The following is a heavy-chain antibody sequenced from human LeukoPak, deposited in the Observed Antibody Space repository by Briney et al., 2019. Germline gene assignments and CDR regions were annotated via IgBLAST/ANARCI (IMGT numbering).Heavy chain of an antibody. CDR2: INPNSGGT. J-gene: IGHJ4*02. Sequence: ASVKVSCKASGYTFTGYYMHWVRQAPGQGLEWMGWINPNSGGTNYAQKFQGRVTMTRDTSISTAYMELSSLRSEDTAVYYCATGDVDTASNALDYWGQGTLVTVSS. CDR1: GYTFTGYY. D-gene: IGHD5-18*01. CDR3: ATGDVDTASNALDY. V-gene: IGHV1-2*02.